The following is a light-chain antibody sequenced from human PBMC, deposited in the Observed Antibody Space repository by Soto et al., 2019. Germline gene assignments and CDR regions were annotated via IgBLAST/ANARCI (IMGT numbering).Light chain of an antibody. CDR1: QTISTW. J-gene: IGKJ5*01. CDR2: DAS. Sequence: DIQMTQSPSTLSASVGDRVTITCRASQTISTWLAWYQHKPGKAPNLLIYDASTLMSGVPSRFSGSGSGTEFTLTISSLKHGDFATYYCQQSETYPLTFGQGTRLEIK. V-gene: IGKV1-5*01. CDR3: QQSETYPLT.